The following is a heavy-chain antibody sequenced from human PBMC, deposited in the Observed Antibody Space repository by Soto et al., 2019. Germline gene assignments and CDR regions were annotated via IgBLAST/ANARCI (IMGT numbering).Heavy chain of an antibody. V-gene: IGHV4-34*01. CDR3: AREGLVIAARNAAYGMDV. D-gene: IGHD6-6*01. J-gene: IGHJ6*02. Sequence: PSETLSLTCAVYGGSFSAYYWSWIRQPPGKGLEWIGEINHSGGTSYNPSLKSRVTISVDTPKSQFSLKLSSVTAADTAVYYCAREGLVIAARNAAYGMDVWGQGTTVTVSS. CDR1: GGSFSAYY. CDR2: INHSGGT.